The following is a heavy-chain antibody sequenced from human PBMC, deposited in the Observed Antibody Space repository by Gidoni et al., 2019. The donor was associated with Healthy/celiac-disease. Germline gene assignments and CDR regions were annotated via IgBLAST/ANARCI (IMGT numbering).Heavy chain of an antibody. Sequence: QVQLVESGGGLVQPGRSLRLSFAASGFTFSSSGMHWVRQAPGKGLEWVAVISYDGSNKYYADSVKGRFTISRDKSKNTLYLKRNRLRAEDTAGYYCAKDLIGYSYGYYYYMDVGGKGTTVTVSS. CDR2: ISYDGSNK. CDR3: AKDLIGYSYGYYYYMDV. J-gene: IGHJ6*03. CDR1: GFTFSSSG. D-gene: IGHD5-18*01. V-gene: IGHV3-30*18.